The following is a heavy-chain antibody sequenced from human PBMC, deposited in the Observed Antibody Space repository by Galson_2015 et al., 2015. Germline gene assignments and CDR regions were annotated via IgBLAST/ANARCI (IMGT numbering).Heavy chain of an antibody. J-gene: IGHJ4*02. V-gene: IGHV4-59*01. Sequence: LSLTCTVSGGSISRYYWRWIRQPPGKGLEWIGYIYYSGSTNYNPSLKSRVTISVDTSKNQFSLKLSSVTAADTAVYYCARDRSGSYYFDYWGQGTLVTVSS. CDR1: GGSISRYY. D-gene: IGHD1-26*01. CDR3: ARDRSGSYYFDY. CDR2: IYYSGST.